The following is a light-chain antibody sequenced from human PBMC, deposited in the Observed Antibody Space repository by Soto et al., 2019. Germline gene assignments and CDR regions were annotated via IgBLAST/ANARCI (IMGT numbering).Light chain of an antibody. CDR2: VERSGAY. CDR3: ATWDSNTRV. V-gene: IGLV4-60*03. Sequence: QSVLTQSSSASASLGSSVKLTCSLSSGHSGYIIAWHQQQPGKAPRFLMKVERSGAYNKGSGVPDRFSGSSSGADRYLTIANRQSEDEADYYCATWDSNTRVFGGGTKVTVL. CDR1: SGHSGYI. J-gene: IGLJ3*02.